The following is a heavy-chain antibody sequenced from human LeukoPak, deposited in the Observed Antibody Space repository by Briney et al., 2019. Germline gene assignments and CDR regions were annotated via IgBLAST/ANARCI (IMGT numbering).Heavy chain of an antibody. CDR1: GYTFTSYG. CDR3: ARDPKYDYVWGSYRPEEGYFDY. CDR2: ISAYNGNT. V-gene: IGHV1-18*04. J-gene: IGHJ4*02. D-gene: IGHD3-16*02. Sequence: ASAKVSCKASGYTFTSYGISWVRQAPGQGLEWMGWISAYNGNTNYAQKLQGRVTMTTDTSTSTAYMELRSLRSDDTAVYYCARDPKYDYVWGSYRPEEGYFDYWGQGTLVTVSS.